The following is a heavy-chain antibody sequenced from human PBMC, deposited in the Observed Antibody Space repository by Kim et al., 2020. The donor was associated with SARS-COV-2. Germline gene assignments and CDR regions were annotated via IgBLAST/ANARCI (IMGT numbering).Heavy chain of an antibody. Sequence: KANSYGTAYAAWVKGRFTISRDDSKNTAYLQMNSLKTEDTAVYYCTRHDTWGQGTLVTVSS. CDR3: TRHDT. V-gene: IGHV3-73*01. CDR2: KANSYGT. J-gene: IGHJ5*02.